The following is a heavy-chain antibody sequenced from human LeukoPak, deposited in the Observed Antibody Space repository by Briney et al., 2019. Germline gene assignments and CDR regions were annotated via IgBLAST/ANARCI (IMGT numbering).Heavy chain of an antibody. J-gene: IGHJ4*02. Sequence: PGGSLRLSCAASGFTFSGSAMHWVRQATGKGLEWVGRIRSKANSYATAYAASVKGRFTISRADSKNTAYLQMNSLKNEDTAVYYCTREYSSGWPFDYWGQGTPVTVSS. CDR2: IRSKANSYAT. CDR1: GFTFSGSA. CDR3: TREYSSGWPFDY. D-gene: IGHD6-19*01. V-gene: IGHV3-73*01.